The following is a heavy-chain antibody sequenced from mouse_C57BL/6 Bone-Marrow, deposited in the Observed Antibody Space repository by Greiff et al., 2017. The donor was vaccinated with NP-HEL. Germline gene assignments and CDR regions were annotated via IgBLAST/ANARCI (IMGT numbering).Heavy chain of an antibody. J-gene: IGHJ2*01. CDR2: ISDGGSYT. D-gene: IGHD5-5*01. V-gene: IGHV5-4*01. CDR1: GFTFSSYA. Sequence: EVKLMESGGGLVKPGGSLKLSCAASGFTFSSYAMSWVRQTPEKRLEWVATISDGGSYTYYPDNVKGRFPISRDNAKNNLDLQMSHLKSEDTAMYYCARDRDYHYGPYYFDYWGQGTTLTVSS. CDR3: ARDRDYHYGPYYFDY.